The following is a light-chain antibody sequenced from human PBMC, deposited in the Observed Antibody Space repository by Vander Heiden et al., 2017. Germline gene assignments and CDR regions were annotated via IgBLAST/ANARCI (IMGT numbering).Light chain of an antibody. CDR3: SSYSSSSNFDV. CDR1: SSNVGAYKF. Sequence: QSALTQPAPVSGSTGQSITISCPGTSSNVGAYKFVSWNQRHPDKAPKLMIYDVSNRPSEVANRFSASKSGNPASLTISGLQAEDEADYYCSSYSSSSNFDVFGTGTKVTVL. CDR2: DVS. V-gene: IGLV2-14*03. J-gene: IGLJ1*01.